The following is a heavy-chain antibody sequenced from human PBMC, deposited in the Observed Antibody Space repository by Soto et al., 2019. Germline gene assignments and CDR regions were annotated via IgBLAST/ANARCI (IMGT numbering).Heavy chain of an antibody. CDR3: AKDGGAGRITIFGVVQSYYGMDV. CDR2: ISYDGSNK. CDR1: VFTFSTYA. V-gene: IGHV3-30*18. J-gene: IGHJ6*02. Sequence: GESLLLSCVTSVFTFSTYAMDWVRQAPGKGPDWVAVISYDGSNKYYADSVNGRFTISRDNSKNTLYLQMNSLRAEDTAVYYCAKDGGAGRITIFGVVQSYYGMDVWGQGTTVTVSS. D-gene: IGHD3-3*01.